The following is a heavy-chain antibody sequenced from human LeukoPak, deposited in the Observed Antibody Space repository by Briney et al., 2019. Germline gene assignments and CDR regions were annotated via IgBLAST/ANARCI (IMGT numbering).Heavy chain of an antibody. CDR1: GFTFDDYG. Sequence: GGSLRLSCAASGFTFDDYGMSWVRQAPGKGLEWVSGINWNGGSTGYADSVKGRFTISRDNAKNSLYLQMDSLRAEDTAVYYCARDDNSGYYFDYWGQGTLVTVSS. CDR2: INWNGGST. D-gene: IGHD3-22*01. J-gene: IGHJ4*02. CDR3: ARDDNSGYYFDY. V-gene: IGHV3-20*04.